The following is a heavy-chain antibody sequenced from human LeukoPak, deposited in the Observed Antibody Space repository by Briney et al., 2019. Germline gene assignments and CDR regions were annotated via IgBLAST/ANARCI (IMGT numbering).Heavy chain of an antibody. CDR1: GYSFTNSW. CDR2: IYPADSDT. D-gene: IGHD2-21*01. J-gene: IGHJ4*02. V-gene: IGHV5-51*01. CDR3: TRHKYYGGDSCYGLDS. Sequence: GESLKISCKGSGYSFTNSWIGWVRQMPGKGLEWMGIIYPADSDTRYSPSFQGQVTISADKSISTAYLQWSSLKASDTAMYFCTRHKYYGGDSCYGLDSWGQGTLVTVSS.